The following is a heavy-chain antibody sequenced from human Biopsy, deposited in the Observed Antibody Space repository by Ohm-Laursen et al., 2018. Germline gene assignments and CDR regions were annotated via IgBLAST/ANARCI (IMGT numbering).Heavy chain of an antibody. J-gene: IGHJ4*02. CDR2: IVPILGHL. V-gene: IGHV1-69*04. D-gene: IGHD3-3*01. CDR3: AADADGYYTEFDY. CDR1: GGPSSNYA. Sequence: SVKVSCKASGGPSSNYAFSWVRQAPGQGLEWVGRIVPILGHLNYAQRFQGRVSITADKSTTCVYMELSRLTSGDTAVYYCAADADGYYTEFDYWGPGTLVTVSS.